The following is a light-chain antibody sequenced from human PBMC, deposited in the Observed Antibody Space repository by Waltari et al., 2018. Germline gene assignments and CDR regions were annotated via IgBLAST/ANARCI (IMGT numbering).Light chain of an antibody. CDR3: MQGTHWPWT. V-gene: IGKV2-30*01. Sequence: DVVMTQSPFSLPVTLGQPAPISCSSTHSLVSSDGNTYFHWFQQRPGQSPRRLLYKVSNRDSGFPDRFSGSGSGTDFTLRISRVEAEDVGVYYCMQGTHWPWTFGQGTRVEIK. CDR2: KVS. CDR1: HSLVSSDGNTY. J-gene: IGKJ1*01.